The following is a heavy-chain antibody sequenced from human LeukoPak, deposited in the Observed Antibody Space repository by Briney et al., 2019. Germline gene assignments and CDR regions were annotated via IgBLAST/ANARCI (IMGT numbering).Heavy chain of an antibody. CDR3: ARGSHIGAAGILDN. J-gene: IGHJ4*02. CDR2: IWSDGSSK. CDR1: GFTFSSYG. Sequence: GGSLRLSCAASGFTFSSYGMHWVRQAPGKGLEWVAVIWSDGSSKHYADSVKGRFTISRDNSKNTLYLQMNSLRAEDTALYYCARGSHIGAAGILDNWGQGTLVTVSS. D-gene: IGHD6-13*01. V-gene: IGHV3-33*01.